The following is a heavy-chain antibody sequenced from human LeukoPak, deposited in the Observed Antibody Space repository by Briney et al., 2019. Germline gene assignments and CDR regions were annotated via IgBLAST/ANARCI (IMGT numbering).Heavy chain of an antibody. CDR1: GFTVSSNY. Sequence: GGSLRLSCAASGFTVSSNYMSWLRQAPGKGLEWVSVIYSGGSTYYADSVKGRFTISRDNSKNTLYLQMNSLRAEDTAVYYCARASRYCSGGSCYLAYWGQGTLVTVSS. CDR2: IYSGGST. V-gene: IGHV3-53*01. CDR3: ARASRYCSGGSCYLAY. D-gene: IGHD2-15*01. J-gene: IGHJ4*02.